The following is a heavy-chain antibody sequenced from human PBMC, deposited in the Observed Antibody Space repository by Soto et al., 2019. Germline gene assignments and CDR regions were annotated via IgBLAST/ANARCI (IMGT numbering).Heavy chain of an antibody. CDR1: GFTFTSSA. J-gene: IGHJ4*02. CDR3: ARGGKWFGDHFILSGSRMTFDY. Sequence: SVKVSCKASGFTFTSSAVQWVRQARGQRLEWIGWIVVGSGNTNYAQKFQERVTITRDMSTSTAYMELNSLRAEDTAVYYCARGGKWFGDHFILSGSRMTFDYWGQGTLVTVSS. CDR2: IVVGSGNT. V-gene: IGHV1-58*01. D-gene: IGHD3-10*01.